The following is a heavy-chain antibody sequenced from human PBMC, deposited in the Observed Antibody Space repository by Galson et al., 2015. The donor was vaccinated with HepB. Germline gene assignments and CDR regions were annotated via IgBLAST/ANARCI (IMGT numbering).Heavy chain of an antibody. CDR3: ARAVVPAAPSDS. CDR2: INPNSGRT. D-gene: IGHD2-2*01. J-gene: IGHJ5*01. CDR1: PYTFTKYY. Sequence: SVKVSCKASPYTFTKYYIHWVRQAPGQGLQWGGWINPNSGRTNYAPNLQDRVTMSRDTSINTVYMDLSSLRSDDSAIYFCARAVVPAAPSDSWGQGTLVTVSS. V-gene: IGHV1-2*02.